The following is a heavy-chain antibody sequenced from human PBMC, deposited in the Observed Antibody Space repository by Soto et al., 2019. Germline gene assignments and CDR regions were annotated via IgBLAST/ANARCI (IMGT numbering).Heavy chain of an antibody. Sequence: SETLSLTCTVYAESFSGYYWSWIRQPPGRGLEWIGEIFHGGHTNYNPSLKSRVTISVDTSKNHFSLELTSVTAADTAVYYCARPHYDSNTFYSFFDYWDQGTLVTVSS. CDR1: AESFSGYY. CDR2: IFHGGHT. CDR3: ARPHYDSNTFYSFFDY. D-gene: IGHD3-22*01. J-gene: IGHJ4*02. V-gene: IGHV4-34*12.